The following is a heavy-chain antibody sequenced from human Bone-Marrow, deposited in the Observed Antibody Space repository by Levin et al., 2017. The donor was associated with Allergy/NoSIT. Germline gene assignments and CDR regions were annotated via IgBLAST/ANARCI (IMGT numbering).Heavy chain of an antibody. CDR1: GGTFSSYA. V-gene: IGHV1-69*13. CDR3: ARFVYYYGSGSIKDGMDV. D-gene: IGHD3-10*01. Sequence: SVKVSCKASGGTFSSYAISWVRQAPGQGLEWMGGIIPIFGTANYAQKFQGRVTITADESTSTAYMELSSLRSEDTAVYYCARFVYYYGSGSIKDGMDVWGQGTTVTVSS. CDR2: IIPIFGTA. J-gene: IGHJ6*02.